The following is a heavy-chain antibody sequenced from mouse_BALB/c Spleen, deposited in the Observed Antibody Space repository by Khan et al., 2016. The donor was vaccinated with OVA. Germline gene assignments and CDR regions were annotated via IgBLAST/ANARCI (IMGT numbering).Heavy chain of an antibody. Sequence: EVQLQESGPGLVKPSQSLSLTCTVTGYSITNDYAWYWIRQFPGNKLEWMGYISYSGSANYNPSLNSRISITRDTSENQFFLQLNSVTTEDTATYYYARRYYYGHWYFDVWGAGTMVTVSS. CDR3: ARRYYYGHWYFDV. CDR2: ISYSGSA. CDR1: GYSITNDYA. J-gene: IGHJ1*01. V-gene: IGHV3-2*02. D-gene: IGHD1-1*01.